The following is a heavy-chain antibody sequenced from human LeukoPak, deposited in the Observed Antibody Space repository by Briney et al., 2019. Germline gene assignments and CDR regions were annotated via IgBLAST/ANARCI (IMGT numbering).Heavy chain of an antibody. V-gene: IGHV3-9*01. CDR1: GFTFDDYA. CDR3: AKAPWRGGYSWGGFDY. D-gene: IGHD3-22*01. CDR2: ISWNRGSI. J-gene: IGHJ4*02. Sequence: PGRSLRLSCAASGFTFDDYAMHWVRQAPGKGLEGVSGISWNRGSIVYADSVKGRFTISRDNAKNSLYLQMNSLRAEDTVLYYCAKAPWRGGYSWGGFDYWGQGTLITVSS.